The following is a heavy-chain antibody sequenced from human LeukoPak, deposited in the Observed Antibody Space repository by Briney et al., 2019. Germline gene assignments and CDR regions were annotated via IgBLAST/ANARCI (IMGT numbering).Heavy chain of an antibody. CDR3: ARGPDCGGDCSTSFYYGMDV. D-gene: IGHD2-21*02. J-gene: IGHJ6*02. V-gene: IGHV4-59*01. CDR1: GGSISSYY. CDR2: IYYSGST. Sequence: SETLSLTCTVSGGSISSYYWSWIRQPPGKGLERIGYIYYSGSTNYNPSLKSRVTISVDTSKNQFSLKLSSVTAADTAVYYCARGPDCGGDCSTSFYYGMDVWGQGTTVTVSS.